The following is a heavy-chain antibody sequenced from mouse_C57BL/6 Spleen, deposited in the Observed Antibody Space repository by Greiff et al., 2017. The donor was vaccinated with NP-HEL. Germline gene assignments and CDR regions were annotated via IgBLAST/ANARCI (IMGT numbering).Heavy chain of an antibody. CDR3: TRDPSYYGSSYGYYYAMDY. Sequence: EVKVEESGEGLVKPGGSLKLSCAASGFTFSSYAMSWVRQTPEKRLEWVAYISSGGDYIYYADTVKGRFTISRDNARNTLYLQMSSLKSEDTAMYYCTRDPSYYGSSYGYYYAMDYWGQGTSVTVSS. CDR2: ISSGGDYI. D-gene: IGHD1-1*01. CDR1: GFTFSSYA. V-gene: IGHV5-9-1*02. J-gene: IGHJ4*01.